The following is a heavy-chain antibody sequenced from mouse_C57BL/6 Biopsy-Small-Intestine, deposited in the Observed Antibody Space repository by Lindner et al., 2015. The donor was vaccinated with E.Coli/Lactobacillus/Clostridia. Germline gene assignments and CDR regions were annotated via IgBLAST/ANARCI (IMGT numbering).Heavy chain of an antibody. Sequence: VQLQESGAELVKPGASVKMSCKASGYTFTSYWITWVKQRPGQGLEWIGDIYPGSGSTNYNEKFKSKATLTVDTSSSTAYMQLSSLTSEDSAVYYCTRNGYYPFDFWGQGTTLTVSS. CDR3: TRNGYYPFDF. V-gene: IGHV1-55*01. D-gene: IGHD2-3*01. CDR2: IYPGSGST. CDR1: GYTFTSYW. J-gene: IGHJ2*01.